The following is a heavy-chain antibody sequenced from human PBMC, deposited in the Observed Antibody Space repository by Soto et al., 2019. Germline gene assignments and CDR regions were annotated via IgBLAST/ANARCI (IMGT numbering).Heavy chain of an antibody. V-gene: IGHV4-30-4*01. CDR2: IYYSGST. CDR3: ARDEAFGI. Sequence: SEPLSLTCTVSCGSISNGDYYWSWIRQPPGKGLEWIGYIYYSGSTYYNPSLKSRVTISVDTSKNQFSLKLSSVTAADTAGYYCARDEAFGIWGQGTMVTVSS. CDR1: CGSISNGDYY. J-gene: IGHJ3*02.